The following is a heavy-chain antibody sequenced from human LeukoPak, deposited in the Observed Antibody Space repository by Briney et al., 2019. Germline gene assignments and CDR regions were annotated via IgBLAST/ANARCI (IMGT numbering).Heavy chain of an antibody. CDR2: INPSGGST. J-gene: IGHJ4*02. D-gene: IGHD3-10*01. V-gene: IGHV1-46*01. Sequence: GASVKVSCKASGGTFSSYAISWVRQAPGQGLEWMGIINPSGGSTSYAQKFQGRVTMTRDTSTSTVYMELSSLRSEDTAVYYCARDGSGSFQTRLDYWGQETLVTVSS. CDR1: GGTFSSYA. CDR3: ARDGSGSFQTRLDY.